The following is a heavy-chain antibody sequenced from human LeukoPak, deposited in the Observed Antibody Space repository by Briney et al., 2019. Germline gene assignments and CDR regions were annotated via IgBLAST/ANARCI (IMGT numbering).Heavy chain of an antibody. Sequence: SGGSLRLSCAASGFTFNNYGMHWVRQAPGKGLEWVALIWYDGSNQYYADSVKGRFTISRDNSKNTLYLHMNGLRAEDTAVYYCARGITVAGRGSDYWGQGTLVTVSS. V-gene: IGHV3-33*01. D-gene: IGHD6-19*01. CDR3: ARGITVAGRGSDY. J-gene: IGHJ4*02. CDR2: IWYDGSNQ. CDR1: GFTFNNYG.